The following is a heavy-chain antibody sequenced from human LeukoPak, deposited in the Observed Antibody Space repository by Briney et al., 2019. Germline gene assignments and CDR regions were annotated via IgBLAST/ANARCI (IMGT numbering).Heavy chain of an antibody. CDR3: ARVYYDSSGYYSFDY. Sequence: PGGSLRLSCAASGFTFSDYYMSWIRQAPGKGLEWASYISSSGSTIYYADSVKGRLTISRDDAKNSLYLQMNSLRAEDTAVYYCARVYYDSSGYYSFDYWGQGTLVTVSS. CDR2: ISSSGSTI. CDR1: GFTFSDYY. J-gene: IGHJ4*02. V-gene: IGHV3-11*01. D-gene: IGHD3-22*01.